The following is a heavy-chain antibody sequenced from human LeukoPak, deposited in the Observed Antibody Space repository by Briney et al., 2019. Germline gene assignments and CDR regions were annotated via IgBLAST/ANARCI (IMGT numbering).Heavy chain of an antibody. D-gene: IGHD1-1*01. Sequence: ASVKVSCKASGYTFTGDYMHWVRQAPGQGLEWMGWINPNRDGTNYAQKFQGRVTMTRDTSISTAYMELSRLRSDDTAVYYCARDTTERYYYYYMDVWGKGTTVTVSS. CDR3: ARDTTERYYYYYMDV. CDR1: GYTFTGDY. J-gene: IGHJ6*03. V-gene: IGHV1-2*02. CDR2: INPNRDGT.